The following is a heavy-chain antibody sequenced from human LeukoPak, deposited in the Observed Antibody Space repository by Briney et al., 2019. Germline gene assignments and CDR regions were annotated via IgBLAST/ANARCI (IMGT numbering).Heavy chain of an antibody. D-gene: IGHD6-6*01. CDR1: GGSFSGYY. Sequence: PSETLSLTCAVYGGSFSGYYWSWIRQPPGKGLEWIGEINHSGSTIYNPSLKSRVTISVDTSKNQFSLKLSSVTAADTAVYYCARVNGSSSSGLLFDYWGQGTLVTVSS. V-gene: IGHV4-34*01. CDR2: INHSGST. J-gene: IGHJ4*02. CDR3: ARVNGSSSSGLLFDY.